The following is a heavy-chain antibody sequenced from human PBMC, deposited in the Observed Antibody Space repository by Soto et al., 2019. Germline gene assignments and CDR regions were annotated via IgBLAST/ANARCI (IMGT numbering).Heavy chain of an antibody. D-gene: IGHD1-26*01. CDR1: GFTFSSYA. CDR3: ARDRTGGDY. Sequence: GGSLRLSCAASGFTFSSYAMHWVRQAPGKGLEWVAVISYDGSNKYYADSVKGRFTISRDNSKNTLYPQMNSLRAEDTAVYYCARDRTGGDYWGQGTLVTVSS. J-gene: IGHJ4*02. CDR2: ISYDGSNK. V-gene: IGHV3-30-3*01.